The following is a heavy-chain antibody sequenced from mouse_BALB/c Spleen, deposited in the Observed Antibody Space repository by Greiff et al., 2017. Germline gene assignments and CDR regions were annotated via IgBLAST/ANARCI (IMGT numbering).Heavy chain of an antibody. CDR3: AREDDGRTSYALDY. J-gene: IGHJ4*01. D-gene: IGHD2-3*01. Sequence: EVQLQESGPGLVKPGASLKVSCTASGYSFTDYDMYWVRQSHGKSLEWIGYIGPYGGGTNYNQEFKGKATLTVDKSSSKAFMHLNSLTSEDSAVYYCAREDDGRTSYALDYWGQGTSVTVSS. V-gene: IGHV1S135*01. CDR1: GYSFTDYD. CDR2: IGPYGGGT.